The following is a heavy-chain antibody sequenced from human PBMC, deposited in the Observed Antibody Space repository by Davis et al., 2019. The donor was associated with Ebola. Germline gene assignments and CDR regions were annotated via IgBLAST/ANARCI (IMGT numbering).Heavy chain of an antibody. J-gene: IGHJ4*02. CDR3: ARGVGVLVLMVYAIDY. CDR2: ISGSGAST. Sequence: GESLKISCAASGFTFSNYAMNWVRQAPGKGLEWVSSISGSGASTYYADSVKGRFTISRDNSENTLYLQINSLRAEDTAVYYCARGVGVLVLMVYAIDYWGQGTLVTVSS. D-gene: IGHD2-8*01. CDR1: GFTFSNYA. V-gene: IGHV3-23*01.